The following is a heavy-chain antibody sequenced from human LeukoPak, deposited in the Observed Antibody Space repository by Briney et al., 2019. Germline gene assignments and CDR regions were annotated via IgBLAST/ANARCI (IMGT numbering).Heavy chain of an antibody. J-gene: IGHJ4*02. D-gene: IGHD3-22*01. CDR3: ARGWEDYYDSSGYYGYFDY. CDR1: GYTFTSYY. V-gene: IGHV1-46*01. Sequence: ASVKVSCKASGYTFTSYYMHWVRQAPGQGLEWMGIINPSGGSTSYAQKFQGRVTMTRDMSTSTVYTELSSLRSEDTAVYYCARGWEDYYDSSGYYGYFDYWGQGTLVTVSS. CDR2: INPSGGST.